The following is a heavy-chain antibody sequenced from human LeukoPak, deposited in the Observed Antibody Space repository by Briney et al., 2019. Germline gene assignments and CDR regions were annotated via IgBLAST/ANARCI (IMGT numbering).Heavy chain of an antibody. J-gene: IGHJ4*02. CDR2: LYSGGNT. CDR3: ARERGNGGRGRFDH. V-gene: IGHV3-53*01. Sequence: GRCLRLSCAVSRFTFSNAWIGWVRQAPEEGLGWVSVLYSGGNTYYADSLRGRFTITRHNSNTTLYLQMNSLSAEDTAVYYCARERGNGGRGRFDHWGQGILVTVSS. D-gene: IGHD4-23*01. CDR1: RFTFSNAW.